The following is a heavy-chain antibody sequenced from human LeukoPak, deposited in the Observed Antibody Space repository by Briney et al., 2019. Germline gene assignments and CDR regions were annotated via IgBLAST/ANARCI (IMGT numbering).Heavy chain of an antibody. V-gene: IGHV4-30-4*08. CDR3: ASYDFWSGYLDY. Sequence: SQTLSLTCTVSGGSISSGDYYWSWIRQPPGKGLEWIGYIYYSGSTYYNPSLKSRFTISVDTSKNQFSLKLSSVTAADTAVYYCASYDFWSGYLDYWGQGTLVTVSS. D-gene: IGHD3-3*01. CDR2: IYYSGST. J-gene: IGHJ4*02. CDR1: GGSISSGDYY.